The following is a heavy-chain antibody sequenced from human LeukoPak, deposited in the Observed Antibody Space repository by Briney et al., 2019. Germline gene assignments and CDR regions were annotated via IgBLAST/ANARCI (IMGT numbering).Heavy chain of an antibody. CDR1: GYTFTNNF. CDR3: ARDNSVGDTAWWFDP. Sequence: ASVKVSCKASGYTFTNNFMHWVRQAPGQGLEWMGIINPSGDNTWYAQKFQGRVTMTRDMATSTDYMEVSSLRSEDTAVYYCARDNSVGDTAWWFDPWGQGTLVTVSS. J-gene: IGHJ5*02. CDR2: INPSGDNT. D-gene: IGHD1-26*01. V-gene: IGHV1-46*01.